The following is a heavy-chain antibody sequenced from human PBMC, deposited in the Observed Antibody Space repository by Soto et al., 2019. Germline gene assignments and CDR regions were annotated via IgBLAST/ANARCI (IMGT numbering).Heavy chain of an antibody. D-gene: IGHD1-26*01. CDR3: ARPEGGNHNWFDP. Sequence: ASVNVSCKASGYTFTSYGISWVRQAPGQGLEWMGWISAYNGNTNYAQKLQVRVTMTTDTSTSTAYVELRSLRSDDTAVYYCARPEGGNHNWFDPWGQGTLVTVSS. CDR2: ISAYNGNT. V-gene: IGHV1-18*01. CDR1: GYTFTSYG. J-gene: IGHJ5*02.